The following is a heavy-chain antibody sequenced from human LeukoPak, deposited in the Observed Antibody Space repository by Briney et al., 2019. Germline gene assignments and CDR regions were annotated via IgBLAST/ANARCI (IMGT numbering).Heavy chain of an antibody. CDR3: ARDPPYSDSSGYYYDY. J-gene: IGHJ4*02. CDR2: ISCSSIYI. Sequence: GGSLRLSCAASGFTLSTYSMNWVRQAPGKGLEWVSSISCSSIYIYYADSVKGRFTISRDNAKNSLYLQMNSLRAEDTAVYYCARDPPYSDSSGYYYDYWGQGTLVTVSS. D-gene: IGHD3-22*01. V-gene: IGHV3-21*01. CDR1: GFTLSTYS.